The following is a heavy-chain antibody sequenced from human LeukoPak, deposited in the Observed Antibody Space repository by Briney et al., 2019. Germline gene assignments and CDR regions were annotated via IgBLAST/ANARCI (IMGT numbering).Heavy chain of an antibody. CDR3: VRENDWFGEVD. CDR2: IYYSGST. V-gene: IGHV4-39*02. Sequence: SETLSLTCTVSGGSISSSSYYWGWIRQPPGKGLEWIGSIYYSGSTYYNPSLKSRVTISVDTSKNQFSLKLSSVTAADTAVYYCVRENDWFGEVDWGQGTLVTVSS. J-gene: IGHJ4*02. D-gene: IGHD3-10*01. CDR1: GGSISSSSYY.